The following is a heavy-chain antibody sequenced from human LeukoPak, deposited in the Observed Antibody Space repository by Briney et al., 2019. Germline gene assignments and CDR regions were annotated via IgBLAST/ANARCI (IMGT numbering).Heavy chain of an antibody. Sequence: PSETLSLTCAVYGGSFSGYYWSWIRQPPGKGLEWIGEINHSGSTNYNPSLKSRVTISVDTSKNQFSLKLSSVTAADTAVYYCARGYKGPDYWGKGTLVTVSS. CDR3: ARGYKGPDY. J-gene: IGHJ4*02. CDR1: GGSFSGYY. V-gene: IGHV4-34*01. CDR2: INHSGST. D-gene: IGHD5-24*01.